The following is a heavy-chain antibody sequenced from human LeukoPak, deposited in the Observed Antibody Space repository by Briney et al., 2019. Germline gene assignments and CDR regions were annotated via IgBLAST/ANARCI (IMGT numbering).Heavy chain of an antibody. V-gene: IGHV4-59*01. D-gene: IGHD3-3*01. Sequence: SETLSLTCTVSGGSISSYYWSWIRQPPGKGLEWIGYIYYSGSTNYNPSLKSRVTISVDTSKNRFSLKLSSVTAADTAVYYCARDRHYDFWSGYPNDAFDIWGQGTMVTVSS. CDR1: GGSISSYY. CDR3: ARDRHYDFWSGYPNDAFDI. J-gene: IGHJ3*02. CDR2: IYYSGST.